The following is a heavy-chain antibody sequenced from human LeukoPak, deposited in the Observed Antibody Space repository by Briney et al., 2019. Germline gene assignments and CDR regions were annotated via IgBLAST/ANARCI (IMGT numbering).Heavy chain of an antibody. CDR2: FDPEDGET. CDR3: ANLTYYYDSSGSPQDAFDI. V-gene: IGHV1-24*01. D-gene: IGHD3-22*01. Sequence: GASVKVSCKVSGYTLTELSMHWVRQAPGKGLEWMGGFDPEDGETIYAQKFQGRVTMTEDTSIDTAYMELSSLRSEDTAVYYCANLTYYYDSSGSPQDAFDIWGQGTMVTVSS. J-gene: IGHJ3*02. CDR1: GYTLTELS.